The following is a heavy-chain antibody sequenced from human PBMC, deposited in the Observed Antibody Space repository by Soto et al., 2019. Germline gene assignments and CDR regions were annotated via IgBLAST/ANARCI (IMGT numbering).Heavy chain of an antibody. Sequence: QVQLVQAGAEVKKPGASVKVSCKASGYTFSSYAMHWVRQAPGQRLEWMGWINAGYGNTKYSQKFQVRVTITRDTSASTAYMELSSLRSEDTAVYYCARDIGPRAFDIWGQGTMVTVSS. CDR2: INAGYGNT. V-gene: IGHV1-3*01. J-gene: IGHJ3*02. D-gene: IGHD3-16*02. CDR1: GYTFSSYA. CDR3: ARDIGPRAFDI.